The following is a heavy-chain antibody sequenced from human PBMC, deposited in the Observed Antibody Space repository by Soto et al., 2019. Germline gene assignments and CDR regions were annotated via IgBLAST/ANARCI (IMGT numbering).Heavy chain of an antibody. D-gene: IGHD2-15*01. CDR1: GFTFSDYY. Sequence: GGSLRLSCAASGFTFSDYYMSWIRQAPGKGLEWVSYISSSSSYTNYADSVKGRFTISRDNAKNSLYLQMNSLRAEDTAVYYCARGEYCSGGSCYYFDYWGQGTLVTVSS. J-gene: IGHJ4*02. CDR3: ARGEYCSGGSCYYFDY. CDR2: ISSSSSYT. V-gene: IGHV3-11*06.